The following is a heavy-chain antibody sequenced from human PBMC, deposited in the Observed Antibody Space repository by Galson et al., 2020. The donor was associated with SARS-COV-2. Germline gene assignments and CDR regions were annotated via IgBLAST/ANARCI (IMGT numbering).Heavy chain of an antibody. CDR3: AIKEGYYYYGMDV. J-gene: IGHJ6*02. CDR1: GFTFSSYA. Sequence: GGSLRLSCAASGFTFSSYAMNWVRQAPGKGLEWVSAISGSGGSTYYADSVKGRFTISRDNSKNTLYLQMNSLRAEDTAVYYCAIKEGYYYYGMDVWGQGTTVTVS. V-gene: IGHV3-23*01. CDR2: ISGSGGST.